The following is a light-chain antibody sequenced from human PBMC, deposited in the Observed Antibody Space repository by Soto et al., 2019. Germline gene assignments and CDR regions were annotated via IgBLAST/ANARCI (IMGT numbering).Light chain of an antibody. Sequence: QSVLTQPASVSGSPGQSITISCSGTSSDVGGYTYVSWYQQHPGKAPKLMIYEVSNRPSGVSNRFSGSKSGNTASLTISGLHAEDEADYYCNSYTSSSTYVVFGGGTQLTVL. CDR1: SSDVGGYTY. CDR3: NSYTSSSTYVV. CDR2: EVS. J-gene: IGLJ2*01. V-gene: IGLV2-14*01.